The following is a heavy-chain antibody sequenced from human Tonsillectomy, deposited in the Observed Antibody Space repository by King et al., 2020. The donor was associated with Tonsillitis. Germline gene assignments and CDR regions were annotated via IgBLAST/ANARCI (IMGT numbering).Heavy chain of an antibody. CDR1: GYTFTSYY. CDR2: INPSGGST. Sequence: VQLVESGAEVKKPGASVMVSCKASGYTFTSYYIHWVRQAPGQGLEWMGIINPSGGSTNYAQKFQGRVTMTWDTSTSTVYMELSSLRSEDTAVYYCARSGQQNIVVVSPSMPEDYWGQGTLVTVSS. D-gene: IGHD2-2*01. CDR3: ARSGQQNIVVVSPSMPEDY. J-gene: IGHJ4*02. V-gene: IGHV1-46*01.